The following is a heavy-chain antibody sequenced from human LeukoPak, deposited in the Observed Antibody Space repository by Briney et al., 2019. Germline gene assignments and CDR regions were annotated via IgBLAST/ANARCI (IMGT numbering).Heavy chain of an antibody. D-gene: IGHD2-2*01. Sequence: SETLSLTCTVSGGSISTSSYYWGWIRQPPGKGLEWIGSIFYSGSTYYNPSLKSRVIISVHTSKNQFSLKLSSVTAADTAVYYCARRDRYCSSTSCYGHRFDPWGQGTLVTVSS. V-gene: IGHV4-39*01. CDR3: ARRDRYCSSTSCYGHRFDP. J-gene: IGHJ5*02. CDR1: GGSISTSSYY. CDR2: IFYSGST.